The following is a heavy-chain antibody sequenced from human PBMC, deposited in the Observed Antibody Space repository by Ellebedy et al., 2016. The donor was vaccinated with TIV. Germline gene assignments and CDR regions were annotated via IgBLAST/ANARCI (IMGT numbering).Heavy chain of an antibody. CDR3: AADSPSGYDWAAYYYYGMDV. Sequence: SVKVSCXASGFTFTSSAVQWVRQARGQRLEWIGWIVVGSGNTNYAQKFQERVTITRDMSTSTAYMELSSLRSEDTAVYYCAADSPSGYDWAAYYYYGMDVWGQGTTVTVSS. J-gene: IGHJ6*02. CDR2: IVVGSGNT. V-gene: IGHV1-58*01. CDR1: GFTFTSSA. D-gene: IGHD5-12*01.